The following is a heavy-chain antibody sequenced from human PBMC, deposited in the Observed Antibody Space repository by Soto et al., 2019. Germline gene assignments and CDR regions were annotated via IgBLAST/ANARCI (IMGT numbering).Heavy chain of an antibody. CDR2: IYDSGDA. CDR3: VSSRTAVFGDALDI. D-gene: IGHD2-21*02. Sequence: SETLSLTCSVSGDSISSYFKNWIRQAPGKGLEWIGCIYDSGDANYNPSLKSRVTISLDTSKKQFSLKLSSVTAADTAVYYCVSSRTAVFGDALDIWALGTMVTVSS. CDR1: GDSISSYF. V-gene: IGHV4-59*03. J-gene: IGHJ3*02.